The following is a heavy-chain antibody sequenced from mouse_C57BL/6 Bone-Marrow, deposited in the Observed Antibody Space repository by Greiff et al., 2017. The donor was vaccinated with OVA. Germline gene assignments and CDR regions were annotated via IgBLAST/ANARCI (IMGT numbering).Heavy chain of an antibody. CDR2: IYPYNGVS. V-gene: IGHV1-31*01. Sequence: VQLKQSGPELVKPGASVKISCKASGYSFTGYYMHWVKQSHGNILDWIGYIYPYNGVSSYNQKFKGKATLTVDKSSSTAYMELRSLTSEDSAVYYCARGYYYGSSSWGFAYWGQGTLVTVSA. CDR1: GYSFTGYY. CDR3: ARGYYYGSSSWGFAY. J-gene: IGHJ3*01. D-gene: IGHD1-1*01.